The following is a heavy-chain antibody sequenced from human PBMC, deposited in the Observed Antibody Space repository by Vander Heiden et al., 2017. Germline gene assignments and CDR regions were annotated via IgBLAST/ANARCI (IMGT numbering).Heavy chain of an antibody. CDR3: TTHSSSWSNYYYYYGMDV. Sequence: EVQLVESGGGLVKPGGSLRLSCAASGLTFSNGWINGVRQAPGKGLEWVGRIKSKTDGGTTDYAAPVKGRFTISRDDSKNTLYLQMNSLKTEDTAVYYCTTHSSSWSNYYYYYGMDVWGQGTTVTVSS. CDR2: IKSKTDGGTT. CDR1: GLTFSNGW. V-gene: IGHV3-15*07. D-gene: IGHD6-13*01. J-gene: IGHJ6*02.